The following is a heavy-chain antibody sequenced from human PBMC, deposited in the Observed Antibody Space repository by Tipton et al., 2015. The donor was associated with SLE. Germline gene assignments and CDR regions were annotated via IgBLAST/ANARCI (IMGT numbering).Heavy chain of an antibody. CDR2: ISWNSGTI. CDR3: TVGTIGMYYFDY. CDR1: GFTFDDYA. Sequence: SLRLSCAASGFTFDDYAMHWVRQAPGKALEWVSSISWNSGTIGYADSAKGRFTISRDNIKNSLYLQMNSLRPEDTAVYYCTVGTIGMYYFDYWGQGTQVTVSS. J-gene: IGHJ4*02. V-gene: IGHV3-9*01. D-gene: IGHD4-23*01.